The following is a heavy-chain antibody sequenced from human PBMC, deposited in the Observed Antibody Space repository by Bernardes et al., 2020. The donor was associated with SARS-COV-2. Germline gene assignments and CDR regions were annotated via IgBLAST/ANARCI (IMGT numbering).Heavy chain of an antibody. CDR3: ASTPLYGYNPLDY. CDR1: GGSFSGYY. V-gene: IGHV4-34*01. D-gene: IGHD5-12*01. J-gene: IGHJ4*02. CDR2: INHSGST. Sequence: SETLSLTCAVYGGSFSGYYWSWIRQPPGKGLEWIGEINHSGSTNYNPSLKSRVTISVDTSKNQFSLKLSSVTAADTAVYYCASTPLYGYNPLDYWGQGTLVTVSS.